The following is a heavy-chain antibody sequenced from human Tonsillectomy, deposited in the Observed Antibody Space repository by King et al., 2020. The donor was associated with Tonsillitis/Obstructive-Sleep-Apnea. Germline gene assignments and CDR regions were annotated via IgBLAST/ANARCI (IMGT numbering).Heavy chain of an antibody. CDR1: GFTFSSYG. Sequence: VQLVESGGGVVQPGRSLRLSCAASGFTFSSYGMHWVRQDPGKGLEWVAVIWYDGSNKYYADSVKGRFTISRDNSKNTLYLQMNSLRAEDTAVYYCARDGHYGSGSYFRGKAFDIWGQGTMVTVSS. D-gene: IGHD3-10*01. J-gene: IGHJ3*02. CDR2: IWYDGSNK. V-gene: IGHV3-33*01. CDR3: ARDGHYGSGSYFRGKAFDI.